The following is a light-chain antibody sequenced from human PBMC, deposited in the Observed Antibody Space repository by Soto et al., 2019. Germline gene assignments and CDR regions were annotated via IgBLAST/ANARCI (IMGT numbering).Light chain of an antibody. V-gene: IGKV1-39*01. CDR1: QSISSY. CDR2: AAS. Sequence: DIQMTQSPFSLSASVGDRVTITRRASQSISSYLNWYQQKPGKAPNLLIYAASSLQSGVPSRFSGSASGTDFTLTISSLHPEDFATYYCQQSYSTPFTFGQGTKLEIK. J-gene: IGKJ2*01. CDR3: QQSYSTPFT.